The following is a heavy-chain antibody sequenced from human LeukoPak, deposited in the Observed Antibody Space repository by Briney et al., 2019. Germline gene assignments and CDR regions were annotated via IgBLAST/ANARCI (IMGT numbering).Heavy chain of an antibody. CDR3: ARQDRVVTSSYYFDY. V-gene: IGHV1-46*01. CDR2: INPSGGST. CDR1: GYTFTSYY. Sequence: ASVKVPCKASGYTFTSYYMHWVRQAPGQGLEWMGIINPSGGSTSYAQKFQGRVTMTRDTSTSTVYMELSRLRSEDTAVYYCARQDRVVTSSYYFDYWGQGTLVTVSS. J-gene: IGHJ4*02. D-gene: IGHD4-23*01.